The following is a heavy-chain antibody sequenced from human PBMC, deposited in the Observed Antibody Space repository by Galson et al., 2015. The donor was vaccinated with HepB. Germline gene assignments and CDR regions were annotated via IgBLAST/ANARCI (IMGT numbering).Heavy chain of an antibody. CDR1: GGTLSSYA. Sequence: SVKVSCKASGGTLSSYAISWVRQAPGQGLEWMGGIIPIFGTANYAQKFQGRVTITADESTSTAYMELSSLRSEDTAVYYCARAAFGGSSSRSPYYYYGMDVWGQGTTVTVSS. D-gene: IGHD3-16*01. CDR2: IIPIFGTA. CDR3: ARAAFGGSSSRSPYYYYGMDV. V-gene: IGHV1-69*13. J-gene: IGHJ6*02.